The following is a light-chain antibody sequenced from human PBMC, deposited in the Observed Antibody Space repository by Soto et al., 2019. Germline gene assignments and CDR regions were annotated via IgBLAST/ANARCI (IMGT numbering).Light chain of an antibody. CDR2: DAS. J-gene: IGKJ4*01. Sequence: EIVLTQSPATLSLSPGERATLSCRASQSVSSYLEWYQQKPGQAPRLLIYDASNRATGIPARFSGSGSGTDFTLTISSLEPADFAVYYCQQHLNALSFGGGTKVEIK. CDR3: QQHLNALS. CDR1: QSVSSY. V-gene: IGKV3-11*01.